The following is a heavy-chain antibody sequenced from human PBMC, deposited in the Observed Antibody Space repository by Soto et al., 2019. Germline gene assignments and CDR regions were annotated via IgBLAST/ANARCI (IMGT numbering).Heavy chain of an antibody. CDR1: GYSITSYW. J-gene: IGHJ6*02. D-gene: IGHD6-19*01. V-gene: IGHV5-51*01. Sequence: GESLKISCKGSGYSITSYWIGWVRQMPGKGLEWMGIIYPGDSDTRYSPSFQGQVTISADKSISTAYLQWSSLKASDTAMYYCARHGYSSGWSDHYYYGMDVWGQGTTVTVSS. CDR3: ARHGYSSGWSDHYYYGMDV. CDR2: IYPGDSDT.